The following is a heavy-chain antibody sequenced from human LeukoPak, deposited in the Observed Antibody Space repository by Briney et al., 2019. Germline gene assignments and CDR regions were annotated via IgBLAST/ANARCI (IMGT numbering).Heavy chain of an antibody. CDR3: ASWSTRFPSY. Sequence: SETLSLTCAVSGGSIGTTHWWSWVCQPPGKGLEWIGEIFHSGATNYRPSLRSRVTISLDKSKNQFSLKLSSVTAADTAVYYCASWSTRFPSYWGQGTLVIVSS. D-gene: IGHD3-3*01. CDR1: GGSIGTTHW. V-gene: IGHV4-4*02. J-gene: IGHJ4*02. CDR2: IFHSGAT.